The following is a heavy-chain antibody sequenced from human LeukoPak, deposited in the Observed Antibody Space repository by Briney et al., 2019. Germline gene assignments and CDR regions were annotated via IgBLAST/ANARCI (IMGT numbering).Heavy chain of an antibody. D-gene: IGHD3-16*02. CDR1: GGSISSTVYY. V-gene: IGHV4-39*01. CDR3: ARHSRNTFGVVVVPNYFDY. J-gene: IGHJ4*02. Sequence: SETLSLTCTVFGGSISSTVYYWGWIRQPPGKGLEWIGSIYYSGSTYYNPSLKSRVTISVDTSKNQFSLTLSSVTAADTAVYYCARHSRNTFGVVVVPNYFDYWGQGTLVTVSS. CDR2: IYYSGST.